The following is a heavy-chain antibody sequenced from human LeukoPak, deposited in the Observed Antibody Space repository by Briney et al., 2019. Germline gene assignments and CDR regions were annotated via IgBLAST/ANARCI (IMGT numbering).Heavy chain of an antibody. J-gene: IGHJ4*02. V-gene: IGHV3-23*01. CDR2: ISGSGGST. CDR3: AKDLIGAYYDSSGYYPDY. Sequence: GGSLRLSCAASGFTFSSYGMSWVRQAPGKGLEWVSAISGSGGSTYYAYSVKGRFTISRDNSKNTLYLQMNSLRAEDTAVYYCAKDLIGAYYDSSGYYPDYWGQGTLVTVSS. D-gene: IGHD3-22*01. CDR1: GFTFSSYG.